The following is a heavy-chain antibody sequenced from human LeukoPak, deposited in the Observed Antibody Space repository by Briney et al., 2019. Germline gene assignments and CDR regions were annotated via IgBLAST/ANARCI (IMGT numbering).Heavy chain of an antibody. J-gene: IGHJ4*02. CDR2: ISGSGGST. CDR1: GFTISNSY. V-gene: IGHV3-23*01. D-gene: IGHD4-17*01. CDR3: AKDHDYGDYGSLDY. Sequence: GGSLRLSCAASGFTISNSYIRWLRQAPGKGLEWVSAISGSGGSTFYADSVKGRFTISRDNSKNTLYLQMNSLRAEDTAVYYCAKDHDYGDYGSLDYWGQGTLVTVSS.